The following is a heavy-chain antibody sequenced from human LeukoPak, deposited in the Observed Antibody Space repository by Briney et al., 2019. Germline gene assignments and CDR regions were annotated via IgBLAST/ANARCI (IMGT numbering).Heavy chain of an antibody. V-gene: IGHV1-2*06. D-gene: IGHD4-11*01. CDR3: ARDPFSNLREGNYYGMDV. CDR2: IYPNNGGT. J-gene: IGHJ6*02. CDR1: GYTFTGYS. Sequence: GASVKVSCKASGYTFTGYSVHWVRQAPGQGLEWMGRIYPNNGGTHYAQKFQGRVTMTRDPSINTVYMELTRLESDDTAVYYCARDPFSNLREGNYYGMDVWGQGTTVTVSS.